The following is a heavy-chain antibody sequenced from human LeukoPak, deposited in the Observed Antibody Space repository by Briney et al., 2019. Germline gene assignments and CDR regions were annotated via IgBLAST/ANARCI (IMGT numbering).Heavy chain of an antibody. Sequence: GGSLRLSCAASGFTFSSYAISWVRQAPGKGLEWVSTMSGSGMTPKYADSVKGRFTISRDNSNNTLYLQMNSLRAEDTAVYYCAKGSTPYSGNKFYFDYWGQGTLVTVSS. CDR1: GFTFSSYA. CDR3: AKGSTPYSGNKFYFDY. J-gene: IGHJ4*02. CDR2: MSGSGMTP. D-gene: IGHD3-10*01. V-gene: IGHV3-23*01.